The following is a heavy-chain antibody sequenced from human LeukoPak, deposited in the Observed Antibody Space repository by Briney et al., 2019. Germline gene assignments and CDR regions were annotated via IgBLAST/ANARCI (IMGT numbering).Heavy chain of an antibody. CDR3: ARVGVGAIDYYYYYYMDV. J-gene: IGHJ6*03. D-gene: IGHD1-26*01. V-gene: IGHV3-30*03. CDR2: ISYEGSNT. Sequence: GGSLRLSCAASGFTFSSYGMHWVRQAPGKGLEWVALISYEGSNTYYADSVKGRFTISRDNAKNSLYLQMNSLRAEDTAVYYCARVGVGAIDYYYYYYMDVWGKGTTVTVSS. CDR1: GFTFSSYG.